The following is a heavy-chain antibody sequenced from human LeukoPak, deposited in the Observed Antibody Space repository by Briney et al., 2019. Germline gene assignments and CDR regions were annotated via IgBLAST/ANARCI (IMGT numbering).Heavy chain of an antibody. V-gene: IGHV3-23*01. CDR1: GFMFGGSA. CDR2: ISGSGDNT. D-gene: IGHD6-6*01. Sequence: GGSLRPSCIASGFMFGGSAMSWVRQAPGTGLEWVSGISGSGDNTYYADSVKGRFTISRDNSKNTLYLQMNSLRAEDTAIFYCAKGLYSNSPWGQGTLVTVSS. J-gene: IGHJ5*02. CDR3: AKGLYSNSP.